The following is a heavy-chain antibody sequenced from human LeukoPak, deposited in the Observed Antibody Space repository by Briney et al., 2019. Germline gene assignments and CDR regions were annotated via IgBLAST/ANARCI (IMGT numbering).Heavy chain of an antibody. V-gene: IGHV1-18*01. CDR3: ARDYYDSSGYYQTYYFDY. Sequence: ASVKVSCKAFGYTFTSYGISWVRQAPGQGLEWMGWISAYNGNTNYAQKLQGRVTMTTDTSTSTAYMELRSLRSDDTAVYYCARDYYDSSGYYQTYYFDYWGQGTLVTVSS. CDR1: GYTFTSYG. J-gene: IGHJ4*02. D-gene: IGHD3-22*01. CDR2: ISAYNGNT.